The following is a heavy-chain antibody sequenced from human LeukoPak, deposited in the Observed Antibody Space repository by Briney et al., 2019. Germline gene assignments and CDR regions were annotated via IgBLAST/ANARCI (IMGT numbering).Heavy chain of an antibody. CDR1: GGSFSGYY. Sequence: SETLSLICAVSGGSFSGYYWSWIRQPPGKGLEWIGEINHSGSTNYNPSLKSRVTISVDPSKNQSSLKLSSVTAADTAVYYCARGGSRTVTTAYWGQGTLVTVSS. CDR3: ARGGSRTVTTAY. D-gene: IGHD4-17*01. CDR2: INHSGST. J-gene: IGHJ4*02. V-gene: IGHV4-34*01.